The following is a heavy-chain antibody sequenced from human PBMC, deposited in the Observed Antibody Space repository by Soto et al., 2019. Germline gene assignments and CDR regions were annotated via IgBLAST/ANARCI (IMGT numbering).Heavy chain of an antibody. V-gene: IGHV3-48*02. CDR3: ARAVRFLEWFHYYGMDV. Sequence: GGSLRLSCAASGFTFSSYSMNWVRQAPGKGLEWVSYISSSSSTIYYADSVKGRFTISRDNAKNSLYLQMNSLRDEDTAVYYCARAVRFLEWFHYYGMDVWGQGTTVTVSS. CDR1: GFTFSSYS. D-gene: IGHD3-3*01. J-gene: IGHJ6*02. CDR2: ISSSSSTI.